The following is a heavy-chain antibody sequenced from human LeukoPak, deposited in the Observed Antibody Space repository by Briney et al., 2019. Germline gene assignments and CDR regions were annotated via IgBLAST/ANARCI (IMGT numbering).Heavy chain of an antibody. CDR2: INPNSGGT. J-gene: IGHJ3*02. V-gene: IGHV1-2*02. Sequence: ASVTVSCKASGYTFTGYYMHWVRQAPGQGLEWMGLINPNSGGTTYAPKLQATATMPRNTPITTAYMKLSTLRSDDTAVYYCARELSGLAFDIWGQGTMVTVSS. CDR1: GYTFTGYY. CDR3: ARELSGLAFDI. D-gene: IGHD3/OR15-3a*01.